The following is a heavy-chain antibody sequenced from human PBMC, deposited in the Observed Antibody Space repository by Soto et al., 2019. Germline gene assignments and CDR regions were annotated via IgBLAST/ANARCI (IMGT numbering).Heavy chain of an antibody. CDR2: IFHDGTA. J-gene: IGHJ4*02. CDR1: GVSLTSGNW. Sequence: SETLSLTCAVSGVSLTSGNWWTWVRQSPQRGLEYIGEIFHDGTANYYPSFERRVAMSVDTSRNQFSLKLTSVTAADTAVYFCARLVYDTRPNYMYFDFWGPGTLVTVSS. CDR3: ARLVYDTRPNYMYFDF. D-gene: IGHD6-6*01. V-gene: IGHV4-4*02.